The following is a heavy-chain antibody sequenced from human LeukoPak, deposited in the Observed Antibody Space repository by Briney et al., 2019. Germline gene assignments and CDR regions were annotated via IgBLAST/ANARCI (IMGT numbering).Heavy chain of an antibody. CDR1: GFTFSSYW. D-gene: IGHD1-26*01. CDR2: IKSDGSST. CDR3: ARSPYSGSSFDI. V-gene: IGHV3-74*01. J-gene: IGHJ3*02. Sequence: GGSLRLSCAASGFTFSSYWMHWVRQAPGKGLVRVSRIKSDGSSTSYADSVKGRFTISRDNAKNTLYLQMNSLRAEDTAVYYCARSPYSGSSFDIWGRGTMVTVSS.